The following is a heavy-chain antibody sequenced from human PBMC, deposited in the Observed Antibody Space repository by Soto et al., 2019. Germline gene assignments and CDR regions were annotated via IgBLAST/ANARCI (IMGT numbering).Heavy chain of an antibody. CDR1: GFTVSSNY. CDR2: IYSGGST. J-gene: IGHJ6*02. D-gene: IGHD2-8*02. CDR3: GRTNTSYWLWSRGATSYYHFGMDV. Sequence: PGGSLRLSCAASGFTVSSNYMSWVRQAPGKGLEWVSVIYSGGSTYYADSVKGRFTISRDNSKNTLYLQMNSLRAEDTAVYYCGRTNTSYWLWSRGATSYYHFGMDVWGQGTTVTVSS. V-gene: IGHV3-66*01.